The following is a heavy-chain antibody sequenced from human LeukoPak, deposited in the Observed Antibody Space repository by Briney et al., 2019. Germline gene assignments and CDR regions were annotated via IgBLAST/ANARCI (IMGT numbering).Heavy chain of an antibody. V-gene: IGHV3-23*01. CDR3: AKGTHAYGSGSHDY. Sequence: GGSLRLSCAASGFTFSSYAMTWVRQAPGQGLEWVSSISSSGSGGSTYYADSVKGRFTISRDNSKNTLYLQMNSLRAEDTAVYYCAKGTHAYGSGSHDYWGQGTLVTVSS. D-gene: IGHD3-10*01. J-gene: IGHJ4*02. CDR1: GFTFSSYA. CDR2: ISSSGSGGST.